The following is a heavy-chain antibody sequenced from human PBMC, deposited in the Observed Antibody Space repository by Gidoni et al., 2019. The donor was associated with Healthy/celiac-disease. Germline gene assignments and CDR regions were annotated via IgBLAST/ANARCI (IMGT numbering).Heavy chain of an antibody. CDR1: GFTFSSYW. Sequence: EVQLLVSGGGLLQPGGSLILSCAASGFTFSSYWLSWVRQAPGKGLEWVANIKQDGSEKYYVDSVKGRFTISRDNAKNSLYLQMNSLRAEDTAVYYCARVVTMIVVVIPGDDAFDIWGQGTMVTVSS. D-gene: IGHD3-22*01. CDR3: ARVVTMIVVVIPGDDAFDI. CDR2: IKQDGSEK. J-gene: IGHJ3*02. V-gene: IGHV3-7*01.